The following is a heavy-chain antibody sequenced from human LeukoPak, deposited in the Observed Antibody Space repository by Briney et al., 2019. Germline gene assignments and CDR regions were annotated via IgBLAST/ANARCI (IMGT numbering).Heavy chain of an antibody. J-gene: IGHJ5*02. D-gene: IGHD5/OR15-5a*01. V-gene: IGHV4-34*01. CDR2: INHSGST. CDR3: ARAVDSVYDHWFDP. Sequence: PSETLSLTCAYSGSFSGYYWSWIRPSPGQGLEWIGEINHSGSTNYNPSLKRRVTMSVDTSKNHFSLSLRSVTAADTAVYYCARAVDSVYDHWFDPWGQGTLVTVSS. CDR1: SGSFSGYY.